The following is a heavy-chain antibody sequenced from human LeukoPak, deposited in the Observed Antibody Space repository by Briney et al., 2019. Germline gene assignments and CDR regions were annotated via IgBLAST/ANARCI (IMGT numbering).Heavy chain of an antibody. J-gene: IGHJ4*02. CDR2: IFSNGDT. V-gene: IGHV3-53*01. CDR3: TRDQMNY. CDR1: ALTVSRNY. Sequence: LAGGSLTLSCTASALTVSRNYMLWVRQAPGKGLEWVSLIFSNGDTHYADSVKGRFTISRDTSKNTVSLQMNSLRVEDTAMYYCTRDQMNYWGQGTLVTVSS. D-gene: IGHD5-24*01.